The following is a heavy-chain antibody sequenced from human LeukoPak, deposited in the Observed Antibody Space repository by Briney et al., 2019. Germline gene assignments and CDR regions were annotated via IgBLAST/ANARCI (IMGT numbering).Heavy chain of an antibody. CDR3: ARDKGITTAATRGFDY. Sequence: PSETLSLTCTVSGDSVSSGSYYWGWIRQPPGKGLEWIGSIYYRGSTYYNPSLKSRVTMSVDTSKNQFSLKLSSVTAADTAVYYCARDKGITTAATRGFDYWGQGTLVTVSS. D-gene: IGHD6-13*01. CDR1: GDSVSSGSYY. CDR2: IYYRGST. V-gene: IGHV4-39*07. J-gene: IGHJ4*02.